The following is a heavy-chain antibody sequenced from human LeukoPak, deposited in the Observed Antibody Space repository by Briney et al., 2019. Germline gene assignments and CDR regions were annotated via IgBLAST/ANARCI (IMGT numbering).Heavy chain of an antibody. CDR1: GYTLTELS. V-gene: IGHV1-24*01. CDR3: ATAILEWTSNDY. CDR2: FDPEDGET. J-gene: IGHJ4*02. Sequence: ASVKVSCKVSGYTLTELSMHWVRQAPGKGLEWMGGFDPEDGETIYAQKFQGRVTMTEDTSTDTAYMELSSLRSEDTAVYYCATAILEWTSNDYWGQGTLVTVSS. D-gene: IGHD3-3*01.